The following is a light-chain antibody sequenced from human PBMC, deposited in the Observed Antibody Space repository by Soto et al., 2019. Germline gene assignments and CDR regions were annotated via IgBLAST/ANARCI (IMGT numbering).Light chain of an antibody. CDR3: CSYAGSYTEV. CDR2: DVS. V-gene: IGLV2-11*01. Sequence: QSALTHPRSVSGSPGQSVTISCTGTSSYVGGYNYVSWYQQHPGKAPKLMIYDVSKRPSGVPDRFSGSKSGNTASLTISGLQAEDEADYYCCSYAGSYTEVFGTGTKVTVL. CDR1: SSYVGGYNY. J-gene: IGLJ1*01.